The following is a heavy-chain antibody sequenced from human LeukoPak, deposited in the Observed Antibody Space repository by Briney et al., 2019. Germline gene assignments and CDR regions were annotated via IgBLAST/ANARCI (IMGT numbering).Heavy chain of an antibody. CDR2: IYPGDSDT. D-gene: IGHD3-3*01. V-gene: IGHV5-51*01. CDR3: ARQNDFRLDY. J-gene: IGHJ4*02. CDR1: GYTFSSYW. Sequence: GESLKISCKGSGYTFSSYWIGWVRQMPGKGLEWMGIIYPGDSDTRYSPSLQGQVTISVDTSIGTAYLQWSSLKASDTAIYYCARQNDFRLDYWGQGTLVTASS.